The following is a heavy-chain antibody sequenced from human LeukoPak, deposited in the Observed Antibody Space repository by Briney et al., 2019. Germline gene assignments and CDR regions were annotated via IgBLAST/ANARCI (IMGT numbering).Heavy chain of an antibody. D-gene: IGHD7-27*01. J-gene: IGHJ4*02. CDR1: GGSFSGYY. Sequence: TSETLSLTCVVYGGSFSGYYWSWIRQPPGKGLEWIGEINHSGSTNYNTSLKSRVTISVDTSKNQFSLKLSSVTAADTAVYFCARGFRGDNFDYWGQGTLVTVSS. CDR3: ARGFRGDNFDY. CDR2: INHSGST. V-gene: IGHV4-34*01.